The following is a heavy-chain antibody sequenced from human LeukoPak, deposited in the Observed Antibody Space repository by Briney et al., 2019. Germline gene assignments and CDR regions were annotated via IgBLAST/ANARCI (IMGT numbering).Heavy chain of an antibody. Sequence: SETLSLTCTVSGGSISSYYWSWIRQPPGKGLEWIGYIYYSGSTNYNPSLESRVTISVDTSKNQFSLKLSSVTAADTAVYYCARYEYYYDSSGYLCWFDPWGQGTLVTVSS. CDR3: ARYEYYYDSSGYLCWFDP. CDR2: IYYSGST. V-gene: IGHV4-59*01. CDR1: GGSISSYY. J-gene: IGHJ5*02. D-gene: IGHD3-22*01.